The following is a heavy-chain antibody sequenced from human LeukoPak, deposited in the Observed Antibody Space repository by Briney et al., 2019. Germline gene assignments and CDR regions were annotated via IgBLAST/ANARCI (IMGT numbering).Heavy chain of an antibody. J-gene: IGHJ4*02. Sequence: GGPLRLSCAASGFTFSSYEMNWVRQAPGKGLEWVSYISSSGSTIYYAASVKGRFTISRDNAKNSLYLQMNSLRAEDTAVYYCARRDRGSYGYWGQGTLVTVSS. CDR2: ISSSGSTI. D-gene: IGHD1-26*01. CDR1: GFTFSSYE. V-gene: IGHV3-48*03. CDR3: ARRDRGSYGY.